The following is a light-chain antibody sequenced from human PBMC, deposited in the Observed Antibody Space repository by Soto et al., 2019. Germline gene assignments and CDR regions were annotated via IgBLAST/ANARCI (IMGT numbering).Light chain of an antibody. Sequence: QSALAQPPSASGSPGQSVTISCTGTSSDVGAYNYVSWYQQHPGKAPKLVIYEVTERPSGVPERFSGSKSGSTASLTVSGLQAEDEAHYYCASYAGNNNFVLFGGGTKLTVL. J-gene: IGLJ2*01. V-gene: IGLV2-8*01. CDR3: ASYAGNNNFVL. CDR2: EVT. CDR1: SSDVGAYNY.